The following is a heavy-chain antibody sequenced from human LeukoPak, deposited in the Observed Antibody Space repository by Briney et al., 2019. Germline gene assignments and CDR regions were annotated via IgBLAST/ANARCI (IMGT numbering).Heavy chain of an antibody. CDR3: AREARGIVVVNYFDY. CDR2: ISSSSTYI. CDR1: EFTFSTYS. J-gene: IGHJ4*02. Sequence: GGSLRLSCAASEFTFSTYSMNWVRQAPGKGLEWLSSISSSSTYIYYADSVKGRFTISRDNAKNSLYLQMNSLRAEDTAVYYCAREARGIVVVNYFDYWGQGTLVTVSS. D-gene: IGHD3-22*01. V-gene: IGHV3-21*01.